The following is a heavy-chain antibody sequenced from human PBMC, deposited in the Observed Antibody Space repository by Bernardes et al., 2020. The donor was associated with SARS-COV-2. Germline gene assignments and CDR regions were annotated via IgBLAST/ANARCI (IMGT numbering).Heavy chain of an antibody. Sequence: GGSLRLSCVDSGFSFSGYSMNWVRQAPGKGLEWVSSISASTRTYTYYADSVKGRFTISRDNAKNSLYLQMNSLRAEDTAVYYCARVDFSNLYYFDYWGQGTPVTVSS. D-gene: IGHD4-4*01. CDR3: ARVDFSNLYYFDY. V-gene: IGHV3-21*01. CDR2: ISASTRTYT. J-gene: IGHJ4*02. CDR1: GFSFSGYS.